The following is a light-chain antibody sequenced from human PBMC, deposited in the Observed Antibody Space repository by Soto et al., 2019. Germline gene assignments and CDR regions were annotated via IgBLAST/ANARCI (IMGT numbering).Light chain of an antibody. CDR1: QSIATY. V-gene: IGKV1-39*01. CDR2: GAS. J-gene: IGKJ2*01. CDR3: QQSYNKPYT. Sequence: DIQMTQSPSSLSTSVGDRVTITCRASQSIATYLNWYQQKPGKAPNLLIYGASSLQSGVPSRFSGSGSGTDFTLTINSLQPEDFATYYCQQSYNKPYTFGQGTKVDIK.